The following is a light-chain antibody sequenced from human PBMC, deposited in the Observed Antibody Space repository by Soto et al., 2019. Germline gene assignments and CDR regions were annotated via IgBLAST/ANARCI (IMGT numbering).Light chain of an antibody. CDR1: QSVSLS. CDR2: DAS. Sequence: ESVLTQSPATLSLSPGGRATLSSRASQSVSLSLAWYQQKPGQAPRLLIYDASKRASGFPARFSGSGSGTDSTLTISSLEPEDFAVYYCQERTGWPPWTFGQGTKVDIK. J-gene: IGKJ1*01. CDR3: QERTGWPPWT. V-gene: IGKV3-11*01.